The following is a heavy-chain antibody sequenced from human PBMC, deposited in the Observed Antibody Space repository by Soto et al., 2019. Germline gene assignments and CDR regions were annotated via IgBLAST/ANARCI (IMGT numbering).Heavy chain of an antibody. CDR1: GGTFSSYP. V-gene: IGHV1-69*02. CDR2: IIPILDIT. Sequence: QVQLVQSGAEVKKPGSSVKVSCKASGGTFSSYPISWVRQAPGQGLEWMGRIIPILDITDYAQRFQGRVTITADKSTSTAYMELSSLSSDDTAVYYCASPRSTGTTSGYYFEYWCQGTLVTVSS. D-gene: IGHD1-7*01. J-gene: IGHJ4*02. CDR3: ASPRSTGTTSGYYFEY.